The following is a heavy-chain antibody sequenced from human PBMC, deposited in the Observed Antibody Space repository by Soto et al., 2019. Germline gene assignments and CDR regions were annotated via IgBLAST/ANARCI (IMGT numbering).Heavy chain of an antibody. V-gene: IGHV1-3*01. D-gene: IGHD3-9*01. CDR3: ARDSESLIPDWLLWSAFDY. J-gene: IGHJ4*02. Sequence: QVQLVQSGAEVKKPGASVKVSCKASGYTFTSYAMHWVRQAPGQRLEWMGWINAGNGNTKYSQKFQGRVTSTRDTSASTAYMELSSLRSEDTAVYYCARDSESLIPDWLLWSAFDYWGQGTLVTVSS. CDR1: GYTFTSYA. CDR2: INAGNGNT.